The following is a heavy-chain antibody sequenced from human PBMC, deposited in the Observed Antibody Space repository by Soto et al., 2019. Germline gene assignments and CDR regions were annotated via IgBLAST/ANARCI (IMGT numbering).Heavy chain of an antibody. CDR1: GGIFSDYG. CDR2: IINNGIIK. D-gene: IGHD2-21*01. V-gene: IGHV3-30*12. J-gene: IGHJ4*02. CDR3: ARDGPIQHNPDY. Sequence: PGGSLRLSCAVSGGIFSDYGMHWVRQAPGKGLEWLAIIINNGIIKYYADSVEGRFTISRDNSKNTVYLQMNSLRVEDTAVYYCARDGPIQHNPDYWGQGTLVTVSS.